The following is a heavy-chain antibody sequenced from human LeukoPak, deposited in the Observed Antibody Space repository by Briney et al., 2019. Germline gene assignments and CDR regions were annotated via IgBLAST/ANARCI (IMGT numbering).Heavy chain of an antibody. Sequence: PGGSLRLSCAASGFAFSSYAMHWVCQAPGKGLEWVAVISYDGSNKYYADSVKGRFTISRDNSKNTLYLQMNSLRAEDTAVYYCARNLGDDYYDSSGNFDYWGQGTLVTVSS. CDR2: ISYDGSNK. V-gene: IGHV3-30*04. J-gene: IGHJ4*02. CDR3: ARNLGDDYYDSSGNFDY. CDR1: GFAFSSYA. D-gene: IGHD3-22*01.